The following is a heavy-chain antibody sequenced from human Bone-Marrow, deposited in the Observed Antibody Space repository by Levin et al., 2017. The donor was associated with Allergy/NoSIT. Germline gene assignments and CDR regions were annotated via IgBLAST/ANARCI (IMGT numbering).Heavy chain of an antibody. D-gene: IGHD5-12*01. J-gene: IGHJ4*02. CDR1: GFTFSSYG. CDR3: AREPGVATIRSQFDY. Sequence: GESLKISCAASGFTFSSYGMHWVRQAPGKGLEWVAVIWYDGGNKYYADSVKGRFTISRDTSKNTLHLQMNSLRAEDTAVYYCAREPGVATIRSQFDYWGQGTLVTVSS. V-gene: IGHV3-33*01. CDR2: IWYDGGNK.